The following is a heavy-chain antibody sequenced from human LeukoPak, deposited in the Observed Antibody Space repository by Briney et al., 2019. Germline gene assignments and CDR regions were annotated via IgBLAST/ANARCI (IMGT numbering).Heavy chain of an antibody. CDR3: ARLIYYDSSGRPLDV. CDR1: GGSISSYY. D-gene: IGHD3-22*01. V-gene: IGHV4-4*09. CDR2: IYTSGST. J-gene: IGHJ6*04. Sequence: SETLSLTCTVSGGSISSYYWSWIRQPPGKGLEWIGYIYTSGSTNYNPSLKSRVTISVDTSKNQFSLKLSSVTAADTAVYYCARLIYYDSSGRPLDVWGKGTTVTVSS.